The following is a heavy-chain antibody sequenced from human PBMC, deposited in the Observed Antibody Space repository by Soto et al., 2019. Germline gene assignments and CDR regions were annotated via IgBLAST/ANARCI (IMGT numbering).Heavy chain of an antibody. CDR3: ARDSSSPPFDY. Sequence: ASVKVSCKASGGTFSSYAISWVRQAPGQGLEWMGGIIPIFGNANYAQKFQGRVTITTDASTSTAYMELRSLRSDDTAVYYCARDSSSPPFDYWGQGTLVTVSS. V-gene: IGHV1-69*05. J-gene: IGHJ4*02. D-gene: IGHD6-6*01. CDR1: GGTFSSYA. CDR2: IIPIFGNA.